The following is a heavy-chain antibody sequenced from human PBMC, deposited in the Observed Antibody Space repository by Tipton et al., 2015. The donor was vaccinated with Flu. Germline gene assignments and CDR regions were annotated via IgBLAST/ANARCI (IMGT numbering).Heavy chain of an antibody. CDR1: GGSMSSGSYS. V-gene: IGHV4-39*01. J-gene: IGHJ4*02. CDR2: IYYSGST. D-gene: IGHD1-26*01. Sequence: GLVKPSETLSLTCTVSGGSMSSGSYSWGWIRQPPGKGLEWIGSIYYSGSTYYNLSLKSRLTIAVDTSKKKFSLKLSAVTAADTAVYFCVRRTVGVSDCFDYWGQGTLVTVSS. CDR3: VRRTVGVSDCFDY.